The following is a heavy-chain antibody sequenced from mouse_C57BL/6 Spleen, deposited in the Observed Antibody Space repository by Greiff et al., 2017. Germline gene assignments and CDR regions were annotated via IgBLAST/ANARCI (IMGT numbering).Heavy chain of an antibody. CDR3: ARSVTTVGFDY. CDR2: INPGSGGT. Sequence: QVQLQQSGAELVRPGTSVKVSCKASGYAFTNYLIEWVKQRPGQGLEWIGVINPGSGGTNYNEKFKGKATLTADKSSSTAYMQLSSLTSEDSAVYFCARSVTTVGFDYWGQGTTLTVSS. J-gene: IGHJ2*01. D-gene: IGHD1-1*01. V-gene: IGHV1-54*01. CDR1: GYAFTNYL.